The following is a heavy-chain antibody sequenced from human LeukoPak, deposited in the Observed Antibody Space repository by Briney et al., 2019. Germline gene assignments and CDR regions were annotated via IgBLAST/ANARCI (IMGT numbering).Heavy chain of an antibody. J-gene: IGHJ6*03. Sequence: PSETLSLTCTVSGGSISSSGYYWGWIRQPPGKGLEWIGSIYYSGSTYYNPSLKSRVTISVDTSKNQFSLKLSSVTAADTAVYYCARAGGIAAAELPSYMVVWGKGTTVTVSS. D-gene: IGHD6-13*01. CDR1: GGSISSSGYY. CDR2: IYYSGST. V-gene: IGHV4-39*01. CDR3: ARAGGIAAAELPSYMVV.